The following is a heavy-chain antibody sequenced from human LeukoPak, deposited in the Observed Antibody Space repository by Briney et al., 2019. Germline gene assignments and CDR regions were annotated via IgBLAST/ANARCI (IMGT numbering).Heavy chain of an antibody. Sequence: GASVKVSCKASGYTFTSYDISWVRQAPGQGLEWMGWISAYNGNTNYAQKLQGRVTMTTDTSTSTAYMELRSLRSDDTAVYYCARDVAVYSGSYYGGYWGQGTLVTVSS. CDR3: ARDVAVYSGSYYGGY. V-gene: IGHV1-18*01. CDR2: ISAYNGNT. J-gene: IGHJ4*02. CDR1: GYTFTSYD. D-gene: IGHD1-26*01.